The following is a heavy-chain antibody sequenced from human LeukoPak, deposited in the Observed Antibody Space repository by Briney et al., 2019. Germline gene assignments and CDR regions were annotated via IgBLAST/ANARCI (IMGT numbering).Heavy chain of an antibody. Sequence: PSQTLSLTCAISGDSVSSNSAAWNRIRQSPSRGLEWLGRTYYRSKWYNDYAVSVKSRITINPDTSKNQFSLQLNSVTPQDTAVYYCARVQSDYYDSSGYYDDAFDIWGQGTMVTVSS. CDR1: GDSVSSNSAA. CDR3: ARVQSDYYDSSGYYDDAFDI. J-gene: IGHJ3*02. D-gene: IGHD3-22*01. V-gene: IGHV6-1*01. CDR2: TYYRSKWYN.